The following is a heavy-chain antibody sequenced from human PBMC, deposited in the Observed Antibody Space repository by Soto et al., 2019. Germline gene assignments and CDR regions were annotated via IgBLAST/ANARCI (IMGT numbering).Heavy chain of an antibody. CDR2: IIPILGIA. V-gene: IGHV1-69*02. CDR1: GGTFSSYT. D-gene: IGHD5-12*01. Sequence: SVKVSCKASGGTFSSYTISWVRQAPGQGLEWMGRIIPILGIANYAQKFQGRVTITADKSTSTAYMELSSLRSEDTAVYYCARQSGYDYGYYFDYWGQGTLVTVSS. CDR3: ARQSGYDYGYYFDY. J-gene: IGHJ4*02.